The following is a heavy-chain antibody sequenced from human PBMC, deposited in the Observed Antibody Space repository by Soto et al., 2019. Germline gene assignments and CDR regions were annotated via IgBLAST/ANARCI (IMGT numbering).Heavy chain of an antibody. CDR1: GFTVSSNH. D-gene: IGHD3-16*01. CDR2: FYSGGSI. V-gene: IGHV3-66*01. CDR3: ARDKGGVAFDI. J-gene: IGHJ3*02. Sequence: GGSLRLSCAASGFTVSSNHMSWVRQAPGKGLEWVSVFYSGGSIYYADSVKGRFTISRDNSKNTLYLQMNSLRAEDTAVYYCARDKGGVAFDIWGQGTMVTVSS.